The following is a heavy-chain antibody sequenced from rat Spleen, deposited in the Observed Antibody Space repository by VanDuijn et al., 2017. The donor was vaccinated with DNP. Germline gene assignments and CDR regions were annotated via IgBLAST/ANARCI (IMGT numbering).Heavy chain of an antibody. J-gene: IGHJ2*01. V-gene: IGHV2-41*01. D-gene: IGHD1-4*01. CDR3: ARGPALFDY. CDR1: GFSLTSYN. CDR2: IWNTGGT. Sequence: QVQLKESGPGLVQPSQTLSLTCTVAGFSLTSYNVHWVRQPPGKGLEWMGVIWNTGGTRYNSALKSRLSSSKDTSKSQVFLKMNSLQTEETATYYCARGPALFDYWGQGVMVTVSA.